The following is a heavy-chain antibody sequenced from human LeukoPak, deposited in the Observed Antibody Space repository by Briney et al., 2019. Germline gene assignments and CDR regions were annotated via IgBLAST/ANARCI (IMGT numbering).Heavy chain of an antibody. CDR2: ISAYNGNT. CDR1: GYTFTSYG. V-gene: IGHV1-18*01. CDR3: ARDQGTYYDSSGYPLYYYYGMDV. J-gene: IGHJ6*02. D-gene: IGHD3-22*01. Sequence: ASVKVSCKASGYTFTSYGISWVRHAPGQGLEWMGWISAYNGNTNYAQKLQGRVTMTTDTSTSTAYMELRSLRSDDTAVYYCARDQGTYYDSSGYPLYYYYGMDVWGQGTTVTVSS.